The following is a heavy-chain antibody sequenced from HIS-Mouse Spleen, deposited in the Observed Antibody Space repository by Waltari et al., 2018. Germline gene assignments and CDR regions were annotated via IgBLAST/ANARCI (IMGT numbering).Heavy chain of an antibody. CDR3: ARSPYYDFWSGYSDNWFDP. D-gene: IGHD3-3*01. V-gene: IGHV4-31*03. CDR2: IYYSGVT. J-gene: IGHJ5*02. Sequence: QVQLQESGPGLVKPSQTLSLTCTVSGGSISSGGYYWSWIRQHPGKGLEWIGYIYYSGVTTYNPYLKSRVTISVDTSKNQFSMKLSSVTAADTAVYYCARSPYYDFWSGYSDNWFDPWGQGTLVTVSS. CDR1: GGSISSGGYY.